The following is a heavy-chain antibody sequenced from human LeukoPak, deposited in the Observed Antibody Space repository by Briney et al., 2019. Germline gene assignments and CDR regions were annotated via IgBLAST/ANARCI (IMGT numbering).Heavy chain of an antibody. CDR2: ISSGGSDI. Sequence: PGGSLRLSCAASGFTFSNYEMNWVRQAPGKGLEWISYISSGGSDIYYASSVKGRFTISRDNAKNSLFLQMNSLRAEDTAVYYCARVGSKSSSSGYYFAVGFDCWGQGSQVTVSS. J-gene: IGHJ4*02. D-gene: IGHD3-22*01. V-gene: IGHV3-48*03. CDR1: GFTFSNYE. CDR3: ARVGSKSSSSGYYFAVGFDC.